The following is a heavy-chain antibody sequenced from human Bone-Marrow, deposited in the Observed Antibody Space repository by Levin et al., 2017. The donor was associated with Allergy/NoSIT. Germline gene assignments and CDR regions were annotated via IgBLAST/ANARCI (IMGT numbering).Heavy chain of an antibody. J-gene: IGHJ4*02. Sequence: GESLKISCKASGYTFTGYYMHWVRQAPGQGLEWMGWINPNSGGTNYAQKFQGRVTMTRDTSISTAYMELSRLRSDDTAVYYCARDMRRDGYNFCYWGQGTLVTVSS. D-gene: IGHD5-24*01. V-gene: IGHV1-2*02. CDR3: ARDMRRDGYNFCY. CDR1: GYTFTGYY. CDR2: INPNSGGT.